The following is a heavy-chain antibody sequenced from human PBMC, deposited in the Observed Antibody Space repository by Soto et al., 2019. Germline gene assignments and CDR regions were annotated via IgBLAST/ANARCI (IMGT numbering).Heavy chain of an antibody. Sequence: GRSLRLSCAASGFTVSTKYMSWVRQAPGKGLEWVSVIYSGGSTFYADSVRGRFTISRDNSKNTVNLQMNSLRAEDTAVYYCARDPWAADYWGQGTLVTVSS. CDR2: IYSGGST. V-gene: IGHV3-66*01. J-gene: IGHJ4*02. CDR3: ARDPWAADY. D-gene: IGHD3-16*01. CDR1: GFTVSTKY.